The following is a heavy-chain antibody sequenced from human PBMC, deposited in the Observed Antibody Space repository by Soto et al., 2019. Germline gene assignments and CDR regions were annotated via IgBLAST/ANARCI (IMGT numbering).Heavy chain of an antibody. V-gene: IGHV3-23*01. D-gene: IGHD6-13*01. J-gene: IGHJ4*02. CDR1: GFIFSNYA. CDR3: AKVSSSWYAGFFDL. Sequence: GGSLRLSCAASGFIFSNYAMSWVRQAPGKGLEWVSGISGSGKSTYYADSVKGRFTISRDNSKNTLYLQMNSLRAEATAVYYCAKVSSSWYAGFFDLWGQGTLVTVSS. CDR2: ISGSGKST.